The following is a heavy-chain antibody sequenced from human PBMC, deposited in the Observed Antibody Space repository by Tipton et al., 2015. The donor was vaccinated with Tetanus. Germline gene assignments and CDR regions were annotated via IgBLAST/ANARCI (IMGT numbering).Heavy chain of an antibody. Sequence: TLSPTCTVSGGSISSYYWSWIRQPPGKGLEWIGYIYYSGSTNYNPSLKSRVTISVDTSKNQFSLKLSSVTAADTAVYYCATPGGSSTGFDLWGRGTLVTVSS. J-gene: IGHJ2*01. CDR1: GGSISSYY. CDR3: ATPGGSSTGFDL. D-gene: IGHD2-15*01. V-gene: IGHV4-59*01. CDR2: IYYSGST.